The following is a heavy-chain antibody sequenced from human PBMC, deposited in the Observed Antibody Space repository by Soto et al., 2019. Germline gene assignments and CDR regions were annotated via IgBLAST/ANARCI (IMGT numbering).Heavy chain of an antibody. CDR2: ISGSGVST. D-gene: IGHD3-22*01. CDR1: GFTFGSYV. CDR3: AKSPGMYYYDSSGYYHYDY. Sequence: GGSLRLSCAASGFTFGSYVMSWVRQAPGKGLEWVSAISGSGVSTYYADSVKGRLTISRDNSKNTLYLQMNSLRAEDTAVYYCAKSPGMYYYDSSGYYHYDYWGQGTLVTVSS. V-gene: IGHV3-23*01. J-gene: IGHJ4*02.